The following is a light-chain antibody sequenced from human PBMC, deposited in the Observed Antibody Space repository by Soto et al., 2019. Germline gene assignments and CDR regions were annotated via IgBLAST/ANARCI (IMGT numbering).Light chain of an antibody. CDR1: QSISSY. V-gene: IGKV1-39*01. CDR2: AAS. Sequence: DIQMTQSPSSLSASVGDRVIITCRTSQSISSYLNWYQQKPGKAPRLLIYAASSLQSGVPSRFSVCRSVTYFTLAISSLQPEDCATDYCQQSYGSPNTFGQGTKLEIK. J-gene: IGKJ2*01. CDR3: QQSYGSPNT.